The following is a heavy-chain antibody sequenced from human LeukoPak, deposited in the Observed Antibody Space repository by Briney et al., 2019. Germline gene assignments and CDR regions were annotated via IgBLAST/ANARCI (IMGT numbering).Heavy chain of an antibody. CDR1: GFTFSSYA. Sequence: GGSLRLSCAASGFTFSSYAMHWVRQAPGKGLEYVSAISSNGGSTYYANSVKGRFTISRDNSKNTLYLQMGSLRSEDTAVYYCAREIWSGYLDFDYWGQGTLVTVSS. CDR3: AREIWSGYLDFDY. D-gene: IGHD3-3*01. V-gene: IGHV3-64*01. CDR2: ISSNGGST. J-gene: IGHJ4*02.